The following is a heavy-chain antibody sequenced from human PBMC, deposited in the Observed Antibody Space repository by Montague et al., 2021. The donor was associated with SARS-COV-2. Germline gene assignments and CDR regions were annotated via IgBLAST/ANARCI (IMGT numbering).Heavy chain of an antibody. CDR2: IYSGGST. V-gene: IGHV3-53*01. CDR3: ARGSGYYSYGMDV. Sequence: LRLSCAASGFTVSSNYMSWVRQAPGKGLQWVSVIYSGGSTYSADSVKGRFTVSRDNSKNTLILQMNSLRAEDTAVYYCARGSGYYSYGMDVWGQGTTVTVSS. D-gene: IGHD3-3*01. J-gene: IGHJ6*02. CDR1: GFTVSSNY.